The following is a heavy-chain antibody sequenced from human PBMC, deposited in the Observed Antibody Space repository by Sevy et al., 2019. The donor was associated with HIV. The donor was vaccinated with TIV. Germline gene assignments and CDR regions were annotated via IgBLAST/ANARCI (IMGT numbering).Heavy chain of an antibody. CDR1: GYSFTSYW. J-gene: IGHJ3*02. CDR2: IYPGDSDT. V-gene: IGHV5-51*01. D-gene: IGHD1-20*01. Sequence: GESLKISCKGPGYSFTSYWIGWVRQMPGKGLEWMGIIYPGDSDTRYSPSFQGQVTISADKSISTAYLQWSSLKASDTAMYYCATSYILTEGAFDIWGQGTMVTVSS. CDR3: ATSYILTEGAFDI.